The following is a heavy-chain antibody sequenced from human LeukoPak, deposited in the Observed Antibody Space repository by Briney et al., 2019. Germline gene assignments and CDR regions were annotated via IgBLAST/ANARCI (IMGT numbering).Heavy chain of an antibody. CDR3: AKYSSSWHVNWFDP. J-gene: IGHJ5*02. V-gene: IGHV3-33*06. CDR1: GFTFSSYG. D-gene: IGHD6-13*01. CDR2: IWYDGSNK. Sequence: GGSLRLSCAASGFTFSSYGMHWVRQAPGKGLEWVAVIWYDGSNKYYADSVKGRFTISRDNSKNTLYLQMNSLRAEDTAVYYCAKYSSSWHVNWFDPWGQGTLVTVSS.